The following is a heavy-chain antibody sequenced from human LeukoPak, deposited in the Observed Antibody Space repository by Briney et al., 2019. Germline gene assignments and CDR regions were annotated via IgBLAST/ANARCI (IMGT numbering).Heavy chain of an antibody. D-gene: IGHD2-2*01. CDR2: IIPIFGTA. V-gene: IGHV1-69*05. Sequence: SAKVSCKASGGTFSSYAISWVRQAPGQGLEWVGGIIPIFGTANYAQKFQGRVTITTDESTSTAYMELSSLRSEDTAVYYCAGTIVVVPAAKGAFDYWGQGTLVTVSS. J-gene: IGHJ4*02. CDR3: AGTIVVVPAAKGAFDY. CDR1: GGTFSSYA.